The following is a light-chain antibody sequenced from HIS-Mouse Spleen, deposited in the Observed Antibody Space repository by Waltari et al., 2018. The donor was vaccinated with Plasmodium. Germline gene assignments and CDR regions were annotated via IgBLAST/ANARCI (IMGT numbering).Light chain of an antibody. J-gene: IGLJ3*02. CDR3: CSYAGSSTNWV. Sequence: QSALTQPASVSGSPGQSITISCTGTSSDVGSYNLVSWYQQHPGKAPQLMIYEGSKRPSGVSNRFSGSKSGNTASLTSSGLQAEDEADYYCCSYAGSSTNWVFGGGTKLTVL. V-gene: IGLV2-23*01. CDR1: SSDVGSYNL. CDR2: EGS.